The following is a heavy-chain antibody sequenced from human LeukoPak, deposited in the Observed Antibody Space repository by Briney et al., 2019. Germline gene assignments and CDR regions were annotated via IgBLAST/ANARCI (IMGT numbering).Heavy chain of an antibody. V-gene: IGHV4-30-4*01. CDR2: IYYSGST. J-gene: IGHJ4*02. CDR1: GGSISSGDYY. D-gene: IGHD3-22*01. Sequence: SEALSLTCTVSGGSISSGDYYWSWIRQPPGKGLEWIGYIYYSGSTYYNPSLKSRVTISVDTSKNQFSLKLSSVTAADTAVYYCASTYDSSGYNPGEYFVYWGQGTLVTVSS. CDR3: ASTYDSSGYNPGEYFVY.